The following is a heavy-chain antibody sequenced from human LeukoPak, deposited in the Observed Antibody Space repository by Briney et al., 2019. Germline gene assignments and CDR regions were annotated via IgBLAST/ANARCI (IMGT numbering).Heavy chain of an antibody. Sequence: ASLKVSCKGSGYIFTGSYMQKVRQALGQGLKRLVWLNPISGNSGSAQKFQARVTMNRNTSMSTAYMELSRLRSEDTAVYYCARKVDILTVTYAFDISGQGTLATV. CDR2: LNPISGNS. CDR3: ARKVDILTVTYAFDI. D-gene: IGHD3-9*01. V-gene: IGHV1-8*02. J-gene: IGHJ3*02. CDR1: GYIFTGSY.